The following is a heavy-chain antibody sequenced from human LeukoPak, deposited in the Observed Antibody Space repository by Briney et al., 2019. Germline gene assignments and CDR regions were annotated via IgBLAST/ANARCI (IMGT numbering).Heavy chain of an antibody. CDR3: ARANQLLYGPDAFDI. Sequence: SETLPLTCAVYGGSFSGYYWSWIRQPPGKGLEWIGEINHSGSTNYNPSLKSRVTISVDTSKNQFSLKLSSVTAADTAVYYCARANQLLYGPDAFDIWGQGTMVTVSS. V-gene: IGHV4-34*01. D-gene: IGHD2-2*02. J-gene: IGHJ3*02. CDR2: INHSGST. CDR1: GGSFSGYY.